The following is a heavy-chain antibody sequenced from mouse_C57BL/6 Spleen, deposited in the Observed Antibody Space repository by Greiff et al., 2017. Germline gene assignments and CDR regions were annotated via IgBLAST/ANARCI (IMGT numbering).Heavy chain of an antibody. V-gene: IGHV1-74*01. CDR2: IHPSDSDT. D-gene: IGHD1-1*01. CDR3: ATIPQYYGSSPGFAY. Sequence: QVQLQQPGAELVKPGASVKVSCKASGYTFTSYWLHWVKQRPGQGLEWIGRIHPSDSDTNYNQKFKGKATLTVSKSSSTAYMQLSSLTSEDSAVYYCATIPQYYGSSPGFAYWGQGTLVTVSA. J-gene: IGHJ3*01. CDR1: GYTFTSYW.